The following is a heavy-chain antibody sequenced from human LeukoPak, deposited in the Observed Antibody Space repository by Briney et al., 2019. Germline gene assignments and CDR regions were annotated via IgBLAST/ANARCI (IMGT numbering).Heavy chain of an antibody. CDR1: GFTFSSYG. CDR2: IWYDGSNK. CDR3: ARDGHDYGDSPYYFDY. Sequence: GGSLRLSCAASGFTFSSYGTHWVRQAPGKGLEWVAVIWYDGSNKYYADSVKGRFTISRDNSKNTLYLQMNSLRAEDTAVYYCARDGHDYGDSPYYFDYWGQGTLATVSS. V-gene: IGHV3-33*01. J-gene: IGHJ4*02. D-gene: IGHD4-17*01.